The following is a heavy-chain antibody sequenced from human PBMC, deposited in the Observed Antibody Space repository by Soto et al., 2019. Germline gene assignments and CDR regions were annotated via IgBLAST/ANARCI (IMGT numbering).Heavy chain of an antibody. V-gene: IGHV4-30-4*01. CDR2: ISNSGTA. D-gene: IGHD3-10*01. CDR3: ARDAWSVVRGLLISGGLDF. J-gene: IGHJ6*02. Sequence: QVQLQESGPGLVRPSQTLSLTCTVSGGSISSGDYYWSWIRQPPGKGLEWIGYISNSGTAYYNPSRKIRVNISVDTSKNQFSLKLSSVTVADTAVYSCARDAWSVVRGLLISGGLDFWGQGTTVTVSS. CDR1: GGSISSGDYY.